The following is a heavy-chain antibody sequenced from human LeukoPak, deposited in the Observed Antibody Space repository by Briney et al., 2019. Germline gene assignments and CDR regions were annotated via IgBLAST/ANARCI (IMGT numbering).Heavy chain of an antibody. V-gene: IGHV3-11*01. CDR1: GFSFSDFY. Sequence: GGFLRLSCAASGFSFSDFYMSWIRQAPGMGLEWISYMGTSSNHIYYADSVKGRFTISRDDAKNSLYLQMNSLRDEDTAVYFCAREARGSGRDFDYWGQGILVTVSS. CDR3: AREARGSGRDFDY. J-gene: IGHJ4*02. CDR2: MGTSSNHI. D-gene: IGHD1-26*01.